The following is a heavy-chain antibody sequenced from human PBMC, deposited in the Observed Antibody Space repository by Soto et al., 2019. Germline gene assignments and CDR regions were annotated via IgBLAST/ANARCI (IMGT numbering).Heavy chain of an antibody. J-gene: IGHJ6*02. D-gene: IGHD3-16*01. Sequence: GGSLRLSCAVSGFTFSDYYMSWIRQAPGKGLEWVSYISSSSSYTNYADSVKGRFTISRDNAKNSLYLQMNSLRAEDTAVYYCARRGTNYYYGMDVWGQGTTVPVSS. CDR2: ISSSSSYT. CDR3: ARRGTNYYYGMDV. V-gene: IGHV3-11*06. CDR1: GFTFSDYY.